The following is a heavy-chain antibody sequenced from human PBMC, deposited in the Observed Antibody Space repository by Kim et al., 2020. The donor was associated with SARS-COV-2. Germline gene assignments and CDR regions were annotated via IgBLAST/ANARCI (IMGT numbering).Heavy chain of an antibody. CDR3: ATDILAGYPLEVIDY. Sequence: GGSLRLSCAASEFAFSNAWMNWVRQVPGKGLEWVGHIKTKTEGGATDYAAPVKGRFTISRDDSKNTLYLQMDSLKTEGSAVYYCATDILAGYPLEVIDYWGQGTLVTVST. D-gene: IGHD3-9*01. V-gene: IGHV3-15*01. J-gene: IGHJ4*02. CDR2: IKTKTEGGAT. CDR1: EFAFSNAW.